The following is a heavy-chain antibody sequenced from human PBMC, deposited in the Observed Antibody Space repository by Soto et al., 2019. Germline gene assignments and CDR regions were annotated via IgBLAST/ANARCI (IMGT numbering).Heavy chain of an antibody. CDR3: ATNSSSKGYFDY. Sequence: QVQLVQSGGEVKKPRASVKVSCKASGYTFTSYGISWVRQAPGQGLEWMGWISGYNDETNYAQRLQGRVTMTTDTSTSTAYMELRSLRKDDTAVYYCATNSSSKGYFDYWGQGTLVTVSP. CDR1: GYTFTSYG. D-gene: IGHD6-6*01. J-gene: IGHJ4*02. V-gene: IGHV1-18*04. CDR2: ISGYNDET.